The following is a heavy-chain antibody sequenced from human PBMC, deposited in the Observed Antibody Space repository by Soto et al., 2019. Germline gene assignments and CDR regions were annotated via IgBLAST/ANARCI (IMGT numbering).Heavy chain of an antibody. J-gene: IGHJ4*02. CDR1: GFTFSSYA. V-gene: IGHV3-23*01. CDR3: AKDRPPHYGGATIFDY. D-gene: IGHD1-26*01. CDR2: ISGSGGST. Sequence: GGSLRLSCAASGFTFSSYAMSWVRQAPGKGLEWVSAISGSGGSTYYADSVKGRFTISRDNSKNTLYLQMNSLRAEDTAVYYCAKDRPPHYGGATIFDYWGQGTLVTVSS.